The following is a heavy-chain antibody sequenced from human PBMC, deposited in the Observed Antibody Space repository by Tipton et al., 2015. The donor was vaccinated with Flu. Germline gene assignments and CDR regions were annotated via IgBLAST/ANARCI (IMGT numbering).Heavy chain of an antibody. D-gene: IGHD5-18*01. CDR1: GGSISSYY. CDR3: ARYHPGYSYGWDGGYYFDY. CDR2: IYYSGST. Sequence: TLSLTCTVSGGSISSYYWSWIRQPPGKGLEWIGYIYYSGSTNYNPSLKSRVTISVDTSKNQFSLKLSSVTAADTAVYYCARYHPGYSYGWDGGYYFDYWGQGTLVTVSS. J-gene: IGHJ4*02. V-gene: IGHV4-59*01.